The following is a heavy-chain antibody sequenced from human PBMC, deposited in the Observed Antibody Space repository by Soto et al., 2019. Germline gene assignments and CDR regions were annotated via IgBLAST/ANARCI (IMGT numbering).Heavy chain of an antibody. CDR2: ISYDGSNK. V-gene: IGHV3-30*18. CDR1: GFTFSSYG. CDR3: AKDKGYDGYYFDY. D-gene: IGHD3-22*01. Sequence: QVQLVESGGGVVQPGRSLRLSCAASGFTFSSYGMHWVRQAPGKGLEWVAVISYDGSNKYYADSVKGRFTISRDNSKNTLYLQMNSLRAEDTAVYYCAKDKGYDGYYFDYWGQGTLVTVSS. J-gene: IGHJ4*02.